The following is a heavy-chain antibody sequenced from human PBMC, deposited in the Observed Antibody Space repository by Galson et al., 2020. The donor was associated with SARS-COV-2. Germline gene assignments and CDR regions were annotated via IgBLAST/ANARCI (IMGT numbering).Heavy chain of an antibody. D-gene: IGHD2-2*01. Sequence: GGSLRLTCAASELTISSSWMSWVRQPPRKGLQWVANIKHDGSKKYYVDSVKRRFTISRDNAKNSLYLQMNSLRAEDTAVYYCVRQLLFMSDRFAYWGQGTVVTVSS. CDR1: ELTISSSW. V-gene: IGHV3-7*01. CDR2: IKHDGSKK. J-gene: IGHJ4*02. CDR3: VRQLLFMSDRFAY.